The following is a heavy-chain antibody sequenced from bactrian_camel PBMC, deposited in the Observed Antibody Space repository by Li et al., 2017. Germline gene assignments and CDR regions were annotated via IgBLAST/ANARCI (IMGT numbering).Heavy chain of an antibody. J-gene: IGHJ4*01. D-gene: IGHD2*01. CDR2: ITTDGRNT. V-gene: IGHV3S31*01. CDR1: GFPFSNYA. CDR3: AAGKASRLFTYCIGGSDVSDY. Sequence: VQLVESGGGLVQPGGSLRLSCEVSGFPFSNYAMYWVRQAPGEEREGVAAITTDGRNTYYADSVRGRFTISADSAKSTVYLQMNSLKPEDTAMYHCAAGKASRLFTYCIGGSDVSDYWGQGTQVTVS.